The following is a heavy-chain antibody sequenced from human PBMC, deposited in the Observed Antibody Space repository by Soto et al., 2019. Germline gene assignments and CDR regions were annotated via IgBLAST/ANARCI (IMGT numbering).Heavy chain of an antibody. CDR2: IWDDGSNK. J-gene: IGHJ4*02. Sequence: LRLSCAASGFTFSSYGMHWVRQAPGKGLEWVAVIWDDGSNKYYADSVKGRFTISRDNSKNTLYLQMNSLRAEDTAVYYCARDQGSSWLDYWGQGTLVTVSS. V-gene: IGHV3-33*01. D-gene: IGHD6-13*01. CDR1: GFTFSSYG. CDR3: ARDQGSSWLDY.